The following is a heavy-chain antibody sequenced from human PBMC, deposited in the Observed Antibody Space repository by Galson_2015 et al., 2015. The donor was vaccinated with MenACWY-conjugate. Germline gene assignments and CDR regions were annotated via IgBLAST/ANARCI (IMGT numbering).Heavy chain of an antibody. CDR2: IYSGGST. CDR1: GFTVNTNY. D-gene: IGHD3-16*01. V-gene: IGHV3-53*01. J-gene: IGHJ6*03. CDR3: ARAGSEKCRPTHCLSQGAKFSYYYDTDV. Sequence: SLRLSCAASGFTVNTNYTTWVRQAPGKGLEWVSIIYSGGSTYYPDSVRGRFTISRDNSKNTLYLQMDSLRADDTAVYYCARAGSEKCRPTHCLSQGAKFSYYYDTDVWGKGTAVPCSS.